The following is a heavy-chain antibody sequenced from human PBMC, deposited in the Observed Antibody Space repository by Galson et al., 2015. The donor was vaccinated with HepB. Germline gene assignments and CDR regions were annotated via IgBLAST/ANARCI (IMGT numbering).Heavy chain of an antibody. CDR1: GFTFSSYA. J-gene: IGHJ3*02. V-gene: IGHV3-23*01. D-gene: IGHD6-19*01. CDR2: ISGSGGST. CDR3: AKDSPRGWYDSDAFDI. Sequence: SLRLSCAASGFTFSSYAMSWVRQAPGKGLEWVSAISGSGGSTYYADSVKGRFTISRDNSKNTLYLQMNSLRAEDTAVYYCAKDSPRGWYDSDAFDIWGQGTMVTVSS.